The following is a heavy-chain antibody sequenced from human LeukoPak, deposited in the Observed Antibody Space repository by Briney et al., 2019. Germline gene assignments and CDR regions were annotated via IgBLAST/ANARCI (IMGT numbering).Heavy chain of an antibody. D-gene: IGHD5-18*01. V-gene: IGHV4-59*08. CDR3: ARQPANTAAFDI. J-gene: IGHJ3*02. Sequence: SETLSLTCTVSGGSINTYYWSWIRQPPGKGLEWIAYVRDNGESNYNPSLKSRVAISLDTANHQISLRLNFVTAADTAIYYCARQPANTAAFDIWGLGTMVTVSS. CDR1: GGSINTYY. CDR2: VRDNGES.